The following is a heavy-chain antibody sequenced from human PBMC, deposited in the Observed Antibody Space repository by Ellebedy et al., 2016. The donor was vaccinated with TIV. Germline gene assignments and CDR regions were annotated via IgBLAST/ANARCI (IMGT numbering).Heavy chain of an antibody. CDR3: GRAREPGPFAYYYYGMDV. Sequence: PGGSLRLSCAASGFTFSNYAMNWVRQAPGKGLEWVSGITSSGDSTYYADSVKGRFTVARDNANKSLHLQMNNLRGDDTAVYYCGRAREPGPFAYYYYGMDVWGQGTTVTVSS. D-gene: IGHD1-1*01. CDR2: ITSSGDST. J-gene: IGHJ6*02. CDR1: GFTFSNYA. V-gene: IGHV3-23*01.